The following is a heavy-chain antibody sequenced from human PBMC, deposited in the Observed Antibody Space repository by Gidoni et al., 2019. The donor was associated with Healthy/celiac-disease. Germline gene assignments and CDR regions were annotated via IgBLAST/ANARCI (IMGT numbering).Heavy chain of an antibody. CDR3: AHSRGLWFGELSVGGY. D-gene: IGHD3-10*01. Sequence: QITLKDSGPTLVNPTQTLTLPCTFSGFSLSTRRVVVGWIRQPPGKALEWLELIYGDDDKSYSPSLKSRRTITKDTTKKQVVLTMNNMEPVDTATYYCAHSRGLWFGELSVGGYWGQGTLVTVSS. V-gene: IGHV2-5*02. J-gene: IGHJ4*02. CDR2: IYGDDDK. CDR1: GFSLSTRRVV.